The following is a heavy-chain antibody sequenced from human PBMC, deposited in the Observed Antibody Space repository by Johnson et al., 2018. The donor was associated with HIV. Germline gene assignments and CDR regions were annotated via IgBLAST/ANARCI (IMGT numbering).Heavy chain of an antibody. Sequence: DVQVVESGGGVVRPGGSLRLSCAASGFTFPDYGMNWVRQVPGKGLEWVSGINWNGGSTRYGDSVKGRFTISRDNAKNSLYVQMNRLRAEDTALYYCARDKYGVPSGTFDIWGQGTMVTVSS. CDR1: GFTFPDYG. CDR3: ARDKYGVPSGTFDI. J-gene: IGHJ3*02. CDR2: INWNGGST. D-gene: IGHD4-17*01. V-gene: IGHV3-20*04.